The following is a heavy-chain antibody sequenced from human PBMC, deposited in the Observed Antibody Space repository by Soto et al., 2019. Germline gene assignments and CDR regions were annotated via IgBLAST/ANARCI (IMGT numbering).Heavy chain of an antibody. CDR2: IYYSGST. CDR3: ARSGGGSYYDYYYYGMDV. J-gene: IGHJ6*02. CDR1: GYSISSSNW. D-gene: IGHD1-26*01. V-gene: IGHV4-28*01. Sequence: SETLSLTCAVSGYSISSSNWWGWIRQPPGKGLEWIGYIYYSGSTYYNPSLKSRVTMSVDTSKNQFSLKLSSVTAGDTAVYYCARSGGGSYYDYYYYGMDVWGQGTTVTVSS.